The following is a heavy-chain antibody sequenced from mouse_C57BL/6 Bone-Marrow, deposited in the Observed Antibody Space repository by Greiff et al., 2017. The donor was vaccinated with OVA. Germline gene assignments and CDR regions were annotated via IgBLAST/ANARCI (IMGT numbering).Heavy chain of an antibody. D-gene: IGHD2-12*01. CDR1: GFTFSSYA. J-gene: IGHJ4*01. Sequence: EVQRVESGEGLVKPGGSLKLSCAASGFTFSSYAMSWVRQTPEKRLEWVAYISSGGDYIYYADTVKGRFTISRDNARNTLYLQMSILKSEDTAMYYCTRVYSLYAMDYWGQGTSVTVSS. V-gene: IGHV5-9-1*02. CDR3: TRVYSLYAMDY. CDR2: ISSGGDYI.